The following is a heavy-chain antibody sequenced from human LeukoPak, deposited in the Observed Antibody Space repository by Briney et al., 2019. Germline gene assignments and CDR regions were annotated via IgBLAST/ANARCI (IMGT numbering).Heavy chain of an antibody. Sequence: SQTLSVTCAISGDSVSSNSAAWNWIRQSPSRGLEWLGRTYYRSKWYNDYAVSVKSRITINPDTSKNQFSLQLNSVTPEDTAVYYCAREPATPNYGSGSYYKGFDYWEQGTLVTVSS. CDR1: GDSVSSNSAA. CDR3: AREPATPNYGSGSYYKGFDY. J-gene: IGHJ4*02. V-gene: IGHV6-1*01. D-gene: IGHD3-10*01. CDR2: TYYRSKWYN.